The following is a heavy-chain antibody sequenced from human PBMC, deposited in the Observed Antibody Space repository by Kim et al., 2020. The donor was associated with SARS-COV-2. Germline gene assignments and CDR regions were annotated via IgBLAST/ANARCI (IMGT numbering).Heavy chain of an antibody. Sequence: ASVKVSCKASGYTFTSYGISWVRQAPGQGLEWMGWISAYNGNTNYAQKLQGRVTMATDTSTSTAYMELRSLRSDDTAVYYCARDQVGVRGYSYGYSDVYYYGMDVWGQGTTVTVSS. CDR3: ARDQVGVRGYSYGYSDVYYYGMDV. CDR1: GYTFTSYG. D-gene: IGHD5-18*01. V-gene: IGHV1-18*04. CDR2: ISAYNGNT. J-gene: IGHJ6*02.